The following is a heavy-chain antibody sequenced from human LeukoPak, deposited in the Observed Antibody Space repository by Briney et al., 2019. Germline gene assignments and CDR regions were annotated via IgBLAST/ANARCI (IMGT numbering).Heavy chain of an antibody. J-gene: IGHJ3*01. Sequence: PGGSLRLSRATSGLSVSTSVIHWVRQIPGRGLQWVAGTWSDGVAKYYEASVKGRFTISIDRSKNTVFLQMNNLRAEDTALYHCTKETNAFDAWGKGTLVTVSS. CDR3: TKETNAFDA. CDR1: GLSVSTSV. V-gene: IGHV3-33*03. CDR2: TWSDGVAK. D-gene: IGHD1-7*01.